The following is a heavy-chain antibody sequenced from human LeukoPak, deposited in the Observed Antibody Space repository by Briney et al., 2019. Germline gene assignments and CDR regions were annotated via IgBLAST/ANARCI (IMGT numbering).Heavy chain of an antibody. CDR1: GGSFSGYY. CDR3: ARGVPAALYYLDY. J-gene: IGHJ4*02. D-gene: IGHD2-2*01. CDR2: INHSGST. Sequence: SETLSLTCAVYGGSFSGYYWSWIRQPPGKGLEWIGEINHSGSTNYNPSLKSRVTISVDTSKNQFSLKLSSVTAADTAVYYCARGVPAALYYLDYWGQETLVTVSS. V-gene: IGHV4-34*01.